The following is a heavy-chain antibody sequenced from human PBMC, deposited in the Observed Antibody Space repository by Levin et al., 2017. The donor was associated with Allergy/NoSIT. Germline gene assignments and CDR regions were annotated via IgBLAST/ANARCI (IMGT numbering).Heavy chain of an antibody. CDR1: GFTFSSYE. J-gene: IGHJ4*02. CDR2: ISSTGSTI. D-gene: IGHD3-3*01. Sequence: GGSLRLSCAASGFTFSSYEMNWVRRAPGKGLEWVSYISSTGSTIYSADSVKGRFTISRDNAKNSLYLHMNSLRAEDTAVYYCARQLGNFWSGYNYFDYWGQGTMVTVSS. CDR3: ARQLGNFWSGYNYFDY. V-gene: IGHV3-48*03.